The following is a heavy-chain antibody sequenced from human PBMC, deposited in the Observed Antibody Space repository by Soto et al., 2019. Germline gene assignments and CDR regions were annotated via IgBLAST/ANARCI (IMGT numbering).Heavy chain of an antibody. Sequence: QVQLVQSGAEVKKPGASVKVSCQASGYTFTSYGISWVRQAPGQGLEWVGWISAYNGNTNYEQKFQGRVTMTTDTATSTAYMELRSLRADDTAVYYCARDVDDVIDNWGQGTLVTVSS. J-gene: IGHJ4*02. CDR1: GYTFTSYG. V-gene: IGHV1-18*04. D-gene: IGHD3-3*01. CDR2: ISAYNGNT. CDR3: ARDVDDVIDN.